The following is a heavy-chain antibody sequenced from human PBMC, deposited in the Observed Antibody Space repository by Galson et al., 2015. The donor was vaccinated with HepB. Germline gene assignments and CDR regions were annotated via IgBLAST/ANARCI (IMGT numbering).Heavy chain of an antibody. V-gene: IGHV1-58*02. CDR3: ATRDLSVNVLDDRLGAFDI. CDR1: GFTFSSSA. J-gene: IGHJ3*02. CDR2: IVVGSGHT. D-gene: IGHD1-1*01. Sequence: SVKVSCKASGFTFSSSAMQWIRQVRGQRPEWVGWIVVGSGHTNYAETLQERVSITRDMSTSTASMELSSLRVEDTAVYYCATRDLSVNVLDDRLGAFDIWGRGTMVTVSS.